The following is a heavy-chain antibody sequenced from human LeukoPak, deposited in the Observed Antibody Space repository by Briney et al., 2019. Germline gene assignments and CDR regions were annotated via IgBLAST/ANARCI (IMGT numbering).Heavy chain of an antibody. D-gene: IGHD6-6*01. Sequence: ASVKVSCKASGYTFTGYYMHWVRQAPGQGLEWMGWINPNSGGTNYAQKFQGRVTMTRDTSISTAYMELSRPRSDDTAVYYCARDLIAAKEGGDYWGQGTLVTVSS. CDR2: INPNSGGT. CDR3: ARDLIAAKEGGDY. V-gene: IGHV1-2*02. J-gene: IGHJ4*02. CDR1: GYTFTGYY.